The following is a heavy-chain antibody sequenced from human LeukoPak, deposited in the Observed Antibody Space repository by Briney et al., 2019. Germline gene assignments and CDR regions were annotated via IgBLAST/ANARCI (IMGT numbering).Heavy chain of an antibody. Sequence: GGSLRLSCAASGFTFSSHWMSWVRQAPGKGLEWVANIKQDGSEKYNVDSVKGRFTISRDNAKNSLYLQMNSLRAEDTAVYYCARDDLDYDFWSGYEYWGQGTLVTVSS. CDR1: GFTFSSHW. J-gene: IGHJ4*02. V-gene: IGHV3-7*01. D-gene: IGHD3-3*01. CDR2: IKQDGSEK. CDR3: ARDDLDYDFWSGYEY.